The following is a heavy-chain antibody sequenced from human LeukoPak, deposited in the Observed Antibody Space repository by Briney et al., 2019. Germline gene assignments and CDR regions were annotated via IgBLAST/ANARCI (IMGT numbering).Heavy chain of an antibody. CDR3: ARIAPPRRIAARPERDY. Sequence: TSETLSLTCAVYGGSFSGYYWSWIRQPPGKGLEWIGEINHSGSTNYSPSLKSRVTISVDTSKNQFSLKLSSVTAADTAVYYCARIAPPRRIAARPERDYWGQGTLVTVSS. CDR1: GGSFSGYY. CDR2: INHSGST. V-gene: IGHV4-34*01. D-gene: IGHD6-6*01. J-gene: IGHJ4*02.